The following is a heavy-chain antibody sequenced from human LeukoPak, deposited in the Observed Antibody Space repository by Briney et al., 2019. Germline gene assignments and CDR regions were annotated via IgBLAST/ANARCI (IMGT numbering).Heavy chain of an antibody. Sequence: GGSLRLSCAASGFTFSSYSMNWVRKSPGKGLEWVSNISSSSYTIYYADSVKGRFTISRDNAKNSLYLQMNSLRDADTAVYYCARDRGSSGWFWFDPWGQGTLVTVSS. CDR1: GFTFSSYS. D-gene: IGHD6-19*01. CDR3: ARDRGSSGWFWFDP. CDR2: ISSSSYTI. J-gene: IGHJ5*02. V-gene: IGHV3-48*02.